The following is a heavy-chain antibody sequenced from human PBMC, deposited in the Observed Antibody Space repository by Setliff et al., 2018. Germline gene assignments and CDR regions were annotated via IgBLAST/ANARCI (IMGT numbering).Heavy chain of an antibody. J-gene: IGHJ4*02. V-gene: IGHV3-30*19. D-gene: IGHD2-21*01. CDR3: AREGLTGPVVISVAYYFDS. CDR2: SDRGYYK. CDR1: GFTFNDYG. Sequence: GGSLRLSCKTSGFTFNDYGIQWVRQAPGKGLEWVASDRGYYKYYADSVRGRLTVSRDESKNTVFLEMNSLRVDDTATYYCAREGLTGPVVISVAYYFDSCGQGAVVTVSS.